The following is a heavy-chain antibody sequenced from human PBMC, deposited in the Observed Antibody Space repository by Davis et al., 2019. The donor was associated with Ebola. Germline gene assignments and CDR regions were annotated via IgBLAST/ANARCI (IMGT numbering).Heavy chain of an antibody. CDR1: GYTFTSYA. V-gene: IGHV7-4-1*02. Sequence: ASVKVSCKASGYTFTSYAMNWVRQAPGQGLEWMGWINTNTGNPTYAQGFTGRFVFSLDTSVSTAYLQISSLKAEDTAVYYCARSESRGEWPSQIHYYYYAMDVWGEGTTVTVSS. D-gene: IGHD3-10*01. J-gene: IGHJ6*04. CDR3: ARSESRGEWPSQIHYYYYAMDV. CDR2: INTNTGNP.